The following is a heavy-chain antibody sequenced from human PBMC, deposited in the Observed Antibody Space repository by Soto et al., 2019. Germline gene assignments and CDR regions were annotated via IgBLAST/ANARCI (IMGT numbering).Heavy chain of an antibody. CDR3: ARGLISGSHYSGGWYYFDS. CDR2: INHSGSA. J-gene: IGHJ4*02. CDR1: GGSFSGYI. D-gene: IGHD1-26*01. V-gene: IGHV4-34*01. Sequence: QVQLQQSGAGLLKPSETLSLTCDVYGGSFSGYIWTWIRQTPGKGLQWIGQINHSGSANYNPSLKRRVTISVHTSKSHFSLELSSVTAADTAVYYCARGLISGSHYSGGWYYFDSWGQGTQVTVSS.